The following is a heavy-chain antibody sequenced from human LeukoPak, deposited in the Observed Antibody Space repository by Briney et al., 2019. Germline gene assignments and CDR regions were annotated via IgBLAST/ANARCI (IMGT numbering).Heavy chain of an antibody. D-gene: IGHD3-22*01. CDR1: GFTFSDYY. V-gene: IGHV3-11*01. Sequence: GGSLRLSCAASGFTFSDYYMSWIRQAPGKGLEWVSYISSSGSTIYYADSVKGRITISRDNAKNSLYLQMNSLRAEDTAVYYCARRNYYDSSGFDPWGQGTLVTVSP. J-gene: IGHJ5*02. CDR2: ISSSGSTI. CDR3: ARRNYYDSSGFDP.